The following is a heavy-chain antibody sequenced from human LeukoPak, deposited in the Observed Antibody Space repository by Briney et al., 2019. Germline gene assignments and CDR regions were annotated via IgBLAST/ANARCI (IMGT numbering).Heavy chain of an antibody. CDR1: GFTFTIYA. Sequence: RSGGSLRLSCAASGFTFTIYAMSWVRQAPGKGLEWVSTIGGSGGSTHYADSVKGRFTISRDNSKNTLYLQMNSLRAEDTAVYYCAKDRPASGPWGYYYVMDVWGQGTTVTVFS. D-gene: IGHD1-26*01. J-gene: IGHJ6*02. CDR2: IGGSGGST. CDR3: AKDRPASGPWGYYYVMDV. V-gene: IGHV3-23*01.